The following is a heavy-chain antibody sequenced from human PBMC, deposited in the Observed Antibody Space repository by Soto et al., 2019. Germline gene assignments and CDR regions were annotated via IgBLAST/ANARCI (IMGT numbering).Heavy chain of an antibody. CDR1: GFTFSSYG. CDR2: ISYDGSNK. J-gene: IGHJ6*02. V-gene: IGHV3-30*18. Sequence: QVQLVESGGGVVQPGRSLRLSCAASGFTFSSYGMHWVRQAPGKGLEWVAVISYDGSNKYYADSVKGRFTISRDNSKNTLYLQMNSLRAEDTAVYYCAKDRIRIVVVPAARARYYYGMDVWGQGTTVTVSS. CDR3: AKDRIRIVVVPAARARYYYGMDV. D-gene: IGHD2-2*01.